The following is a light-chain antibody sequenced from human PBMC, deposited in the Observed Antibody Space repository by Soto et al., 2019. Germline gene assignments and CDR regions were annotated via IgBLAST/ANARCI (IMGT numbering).Light chain of an antibody. CDR3: QQYGSSLTWT. CDR2: GAS. Sequence: EIVLTQSPGLLSLSPGERATLSCRASQSVSSSHLAWYQQKPGQAPRLLIYGASSRAPGIAGRFSGSGSRTDFTLTISRLEPEDFAVYYCQQYGSSLTWTFGQGTKVDIK. CDR1: QSVSSSH. J-gene: IGKJ1*01. V-gene: IGKV3-20*01.